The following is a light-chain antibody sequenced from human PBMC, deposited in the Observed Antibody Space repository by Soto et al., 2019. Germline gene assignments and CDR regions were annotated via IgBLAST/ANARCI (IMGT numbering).Light chain of an antibody. Sequence: EIVLTQSPGTLSLSPGERATLSCRASQSVSGSYLAWYQQKPGQAPRLVIYGASRRATGIPDRFSGSGSGTDFTLTISRLEPVDTALYYCQHYGRSPWTFGQGTNVE. CDR2: GAS. CDR1: QSVSGSY. J-gene: IGKJ1*01. V-gene: IGKV3-20*01. CDR3: QHYGRSPWT.